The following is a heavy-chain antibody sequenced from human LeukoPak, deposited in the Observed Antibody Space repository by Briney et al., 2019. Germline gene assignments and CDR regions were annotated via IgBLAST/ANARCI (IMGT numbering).Heavy chain of an antibody. D-gene: IGHD1-20*01. CDR3: ARDLVEIFITEGPVPSI. J-gene: IGHJ3*02. CDR2: ISAYNGNT. CDR1: GYTFTSYG. V-gene: IGHV1-18*01. Sequence: ASVKVSCKASGYTFTSYGISWVRQAPGQGLEWMGWISAYNGNTNYAQKLQGRVTMTTDTSTSTAYMELRSLRSDDTAVYYCARDLVEIFITEGPVPSIWGQGTMVTVSS.